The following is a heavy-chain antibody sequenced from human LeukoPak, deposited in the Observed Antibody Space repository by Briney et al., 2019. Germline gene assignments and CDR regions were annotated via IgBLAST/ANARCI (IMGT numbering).Heavy chain of an antibody. CDR2: IYTSGST. CDR3: ARSGAAPPSHYYYYMDV. Sequence: SQTLSLTCTVSGGSISSGSYYWRWIRQPAGKGLEWIGRIYTSGSTNYNPSLKSRVTISVDTSKNQFSLKLSSVTAADTAVYFCARSGAAPPSHYYYYMDVWGKGTTVTVSS. J-gene: IGHJ6*03. D-gene: IGHD3-10*01. V-gene: IGHV4-61*02. CDR1: GGSISSGSYY.